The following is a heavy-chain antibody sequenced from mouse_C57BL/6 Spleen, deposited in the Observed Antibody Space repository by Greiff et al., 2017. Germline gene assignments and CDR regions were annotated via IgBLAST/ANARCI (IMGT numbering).Heavy chain of an antibody. J-gene: IGHJ3*01. CDR2: IRNKANGYTT. V-gene: IGHV7-3*01. CDR1: GFTFTDYY. CDR3: ARWNFAWIAY. Sequence: DVQLVESGGGLVQPGGSLSLSCAASGFTFTDYYMSWVRQPPGKALEWLGFIRNKANGYTTEYSASVKGRFTISRDNSQSILYLQMNALRAEDSATYYCARWNFAWIAYWGQGTLVTVSA.